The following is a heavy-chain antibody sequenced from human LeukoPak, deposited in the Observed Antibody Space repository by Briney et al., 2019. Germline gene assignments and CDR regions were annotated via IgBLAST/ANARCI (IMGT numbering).Heavy chain of an antibody. J-gene: IGHJ4*02. Sequence: ASVKVSCKASGYTFTGYYMHWVRQAPAQGLEWMGLINPNRGGTNYAQKLQGRVTMTRDTSISTAYMELSRLRSDDTAVYYCATSTYSSGWLDYWGQGTLVTVSS. D-gene: IGHD6-19*01. V-gene: IGHV1-2*02. CDR3: ATSTYSSGWLDY. CDR2: INPNRGGT. CDR1: GYTFTGYY.